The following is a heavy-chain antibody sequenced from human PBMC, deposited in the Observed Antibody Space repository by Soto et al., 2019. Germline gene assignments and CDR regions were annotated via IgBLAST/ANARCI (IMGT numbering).Heavy chain of an antibody. Sequence: GGSRRLSCAAAEFIFKMYWMHWVRQSPGKGLVWISRIYNDGTYSDYADSVRGRFTISRDNVNDTLYLQMNNLRAEDSGLYYCTRGPRPISTGTGAYWGQGTQVTVSS. V-gene: IGHV3-74*01. CDR3: TRGPRPISTGTGAY. CDR2: IYNDGTYS. CDR1: EFIFKMYW. D-gene: IGHD3-10*01. J-gene: IGHJ4*02.